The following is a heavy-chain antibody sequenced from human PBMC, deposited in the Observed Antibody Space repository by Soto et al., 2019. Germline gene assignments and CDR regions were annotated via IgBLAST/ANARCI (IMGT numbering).Heavy chain of an antibody. CDR3: ARDRDYYKADY. Sequence: EVQLVESGGDLVQPGGSLRLSCAASGFTFSGYWMGWVRQAPGKGLEWVASIMKDGGEKKYVDSVRGRFTISRSNVQNSLFLQMDSLRVEITAVYYCARDRDYYKADYWGQGTLVTVSS. D-gene: IGHD3-10*01. J-gene: IGHJ4*01. CDR2: IMKDGGEK. V-gene: IGHV3-7*01. CDR1: GFTFSGYW.